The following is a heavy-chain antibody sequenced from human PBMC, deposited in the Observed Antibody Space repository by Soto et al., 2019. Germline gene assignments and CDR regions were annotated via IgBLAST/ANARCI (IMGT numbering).Heavy chain of an antibody. J-gene: IGHJ5*02. CDR3: ARGRGYYDSPTRLDWFDP. V-gene: IGHV1-8*01. D-gene: IGHD3-22*01. CDR1: GYTFTSYD. CDR2: MNPNSGNT. Sequence: QVQLVQSGAEVKKPGASVKVSCKASGYTFTSYDINWVRQATGQGLEWMGWMNPNSGNTGYAQKFQGRVTMTRNTSISTAYMELSSLRSEDTAVYYCARGRGYYDSPTRLDWFDPWGQGTLVTVSS.